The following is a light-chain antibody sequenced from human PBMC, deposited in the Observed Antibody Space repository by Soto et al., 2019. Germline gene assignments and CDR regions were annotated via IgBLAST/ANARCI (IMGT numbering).Light chain of an antibody. J-gene: IGKJ4*02. V-gene: IGKV1-39*01. Sequence: DIQMTQSPSSLSASVGDRVTITCRASQSIRTYLNWYQQKPGKAPKLLIDFASTLQSGVPSRFSGSGSGTDFTLTIINLQTADFATYYCQQTYTIPLTFGGGTKVDIK. CDR1: QSIRTY. CDR3: QQTYTIPLT. CDR2: FAS.